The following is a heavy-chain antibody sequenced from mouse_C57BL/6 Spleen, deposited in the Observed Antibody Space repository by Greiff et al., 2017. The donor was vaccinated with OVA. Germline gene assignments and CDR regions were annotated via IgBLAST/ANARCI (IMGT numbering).Heavy chain of an antibody. J-gene: IGHJ3*01. CDR3: TREGPLQLRLRAWFAY. CDR1: GYTFTSYW. V-gene: IGHV1-5*01. Sequence: EVQLQESGTVLARPGASVKMSCKTSGYTFTSYWMHWVKQRPGQGLEWIGAIYPGNSDTSYNQKFKCKAKLTAVTSASTAYMELSSLTNEDSAVYYCTREGPLQLRLRAWFAYWGQGTLVTVSA. CDR2: IYPGNSDT. D-gene: IGHD3-2*02.